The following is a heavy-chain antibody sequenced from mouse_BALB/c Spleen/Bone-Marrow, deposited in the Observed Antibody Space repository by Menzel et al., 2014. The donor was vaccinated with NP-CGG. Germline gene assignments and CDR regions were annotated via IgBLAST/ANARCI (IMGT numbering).Heavy chain of an antibody. Sequence: EVKLVESGGGLVQPGGFLKLSCAASGFAFRTYXMSWVRQAPGXXXEWIGEITPDSNTINYTPSLKDKFIISRDNAKNTLDLXMSKVRSEDTALYYCARLGYDGWFAYWGQGTLVTVSA. V-gene: IGHV4-1*02. CDR3: ARLGYDGWFAY. J-gene: IGHJ3*01. CDR2: ITPDSNTI. CDR1: GFAFRTYX. D-gene: IGHD2-2*01.